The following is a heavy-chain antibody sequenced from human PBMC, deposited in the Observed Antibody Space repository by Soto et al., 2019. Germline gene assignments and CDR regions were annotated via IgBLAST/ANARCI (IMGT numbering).Heavy chain of an antibody. J-gene: IGHJ6*02. V-gene: IGHV4-31*03. D-gene: IGHD3-22*01. CDR2: IYYSGST. CDR3: ARRLYYDSSGFEGGGMDV. CDR1: GGSISSGVYY. Sequence: SETLSLTCTVSGGSISSGVYYWSWIRQHPGKGLEWIGYIYYSGSTHYNPSLKSRVTISVDTSKNQFSLKLSSVTAADTAVYYCARRLYYDSSGFEGGGMDVWGQGTTVTVSS.